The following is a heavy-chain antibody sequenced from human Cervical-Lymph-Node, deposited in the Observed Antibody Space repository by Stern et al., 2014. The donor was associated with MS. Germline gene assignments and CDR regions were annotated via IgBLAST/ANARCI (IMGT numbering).Heavy chain of an antibody. CDR2: IIPIFGTA. CDR3: ASKGLGGAGDAFDI. J-gene: IGHJ3*02. V-gene: IGHV1-69*01. Sequence: VQLLESGAEVKKPGSSVKVSCKASGGTFSSYAISWVRQAPGQGLEWMGGIIPIFGTANYAQKFQGRVTITADESTSTAYMELSSLRSEDTAVYYCASKGLGGAGDAFDIWGQGTMVTVSS. CDR1: GGTFSSYA. D-gene: IGHD2-15*01.